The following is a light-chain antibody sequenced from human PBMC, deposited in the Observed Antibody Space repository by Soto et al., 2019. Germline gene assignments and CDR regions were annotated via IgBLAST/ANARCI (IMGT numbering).Light chain of an antibody. Sequence: EVVLTQSPGTLSLSPGERATLSCRASQSVSSNYFAWYQQKPGQAPRLLIYGISSRATGIPDRFSGSGSGTDFTLTISRLEPEDFAVYYCEQDGSSPRTLGQGTKVEI. V-gene: IGKV3-20*01. J-gene: IGKJ1*01. CDR1: QSVSSNY. CDR3: EQDGSSPRT. CDR2: GIS.